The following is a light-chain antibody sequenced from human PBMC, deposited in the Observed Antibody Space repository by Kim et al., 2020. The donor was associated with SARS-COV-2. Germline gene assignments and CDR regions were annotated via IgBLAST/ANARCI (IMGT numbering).Light chain of an antibody. CDR2: DVS. CDR3: CSHAGSDVYV. CDR1: SSDVGRYTS. J-gene: IGLJ1*01. Sequence: GQSVTISCTGTSSDVGRYTSVSWYQQHPGKAPKVLIYDVSKRPSGVPDRFSGSKSGNTASLTITGLQAEDEADYYCCSHAGSDVYVFGTGTKVTVL. V-gene: IGLV2-11*03.